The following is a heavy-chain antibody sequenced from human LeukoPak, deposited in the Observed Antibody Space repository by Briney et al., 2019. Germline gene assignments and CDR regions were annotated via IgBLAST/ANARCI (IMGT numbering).Heavy chain of an antibody. J-gene: IGHJ5*02. CDR1: GGSISSSSYY. D-gene: IGHD1-26*01. V-gene: IGHV4-39*07. Sequence: SETLSLTCTVSGGSISSSSYYWGWIRQPPGKGLEWIGSIYYSGSTYYNPSLKSRVTISVDTSKNQFSLKLSSVTAADTAVYYCARDIVLKGLDNWFDPWGQGTLVTVSS. CDR3: ARDIVLKGLDNWFDP. CDR2: IYYSGST.